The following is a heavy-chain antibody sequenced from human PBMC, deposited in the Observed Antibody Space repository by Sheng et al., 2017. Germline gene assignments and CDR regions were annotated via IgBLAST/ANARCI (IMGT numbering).Heavy chain of an antibody. Sequence: QLVESGGGVVQPGGSLRLSCVASGFTFQNSGMHWVRQAPGKGLEWVAYIRFDGINKYHADSVRGRFTISRDNFNNSVFLQSNSVRTEDTAVYYCAKAPLDLWGQGTLVTVAP. CDR2: IRFDGINK. V-gene: IGHV3-30*02. CDR3: AKAPLDL. J-gene: IGHJ4*02. CDR1: GFTFQNSG. D-gene: IGHD3-9*01.